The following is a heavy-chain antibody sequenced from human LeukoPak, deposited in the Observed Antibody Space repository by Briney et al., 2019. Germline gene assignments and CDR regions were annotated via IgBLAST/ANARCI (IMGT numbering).Heavy chain of an antibody. J-gene: IGHJ4*02. V-gene: IGHV1-18*04. CDR3: ARGGYELYCDY. Sequence: ASVKVSCEADVYTFTNYGITWVRQAPGQGLEWIGWINAYNGDTYNAQKFQDRVTMTTDTSTSTDYMELRSLRSDDTAVYYCARGGYELYCDYWGQGTLVTVSS. D-gene: IGHD5-12*01. CDR1: VYTFTNYG. CDR2: INAYNGDT.